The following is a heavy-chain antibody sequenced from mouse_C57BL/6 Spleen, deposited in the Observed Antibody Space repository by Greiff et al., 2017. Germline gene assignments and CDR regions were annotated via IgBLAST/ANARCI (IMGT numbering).Heavy chain of an antibody. CDR3: ASGGYDYGAFDV. Sequence: VQLQQSGAELARPGASVKLSCKASGYTFTSYGISWVKQRTGQGLEWIGEIYPRSGNTYYNEQFKGKATLTADKSSSTAYMELRSLTSEDSAVYFCASGGYDYGAFDVWGTGTTVTVSS. CDR1: GYTFTSYG. V-gene: IGHV1-81*01. CDR2: IYPRSGNT. D-gene: IGHD2-4*01. J-gene: IGHJ1*03.